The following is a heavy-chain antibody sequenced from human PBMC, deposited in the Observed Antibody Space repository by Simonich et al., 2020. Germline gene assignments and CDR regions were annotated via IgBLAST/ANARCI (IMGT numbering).Heavy chain of an antibody. V-gene: IGHV3-21*01. D-gene: IGHD6-19*01. Sequence: EVQLVESGGGLVKPGGSLRLSCAASGFNFSSYSMNWVRQAPGKGLEWVSSISSSSSYIYYADSVEGRFTISRDNAKNSLYLQMNSLRAEDTAVYYCARWIAVAGTGAYGMDVWGQGTTVTVSS. J-gene: IGHJ6*02. CDR2: ISSSSSYI. CDR3: ARWIAVAGTGAYGMDV. CDR1: GFNFSSYS.